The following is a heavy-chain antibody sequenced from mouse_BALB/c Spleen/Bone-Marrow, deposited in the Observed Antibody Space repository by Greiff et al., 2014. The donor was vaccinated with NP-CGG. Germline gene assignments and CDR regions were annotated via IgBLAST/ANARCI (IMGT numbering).Heavy chain of an antibody. J-gene: IGHJ4*01. D-gene: IGHD1-1*02. CDR2: INTSTGYT. Sequence: QVQLQQSGAELAKPGASVKLSCKASGYNFTSYWMHWVKKRPGKGLEWIGYINTSTGYTEYHQKFKNKATLTADKSSRTAYMQRSCLTSEDSAVYYFAIQITMVDKAMDYWGQGTPFPSSP. V-gene: IGHV1-7*01. CDR1: GYNFTSYW. CDR3: AIQITMVDKAMDY.